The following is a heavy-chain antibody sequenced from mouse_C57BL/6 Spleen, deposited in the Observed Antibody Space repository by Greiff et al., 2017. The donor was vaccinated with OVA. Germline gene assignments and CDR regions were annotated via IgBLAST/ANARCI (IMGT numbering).Heavy chain of an antibody. CDR2: IYPGDGDT. V-gene: IGHV1-80*01. CDR3: ARSGYYGSSRDYFDY. CDR1: GYAFSSYW. Sequence: QVQLQQSGAELVKPGASVKISCKASGYAFSSYWMNWVKQRPGKGLEWIGQIYPGDGDTNYNGKFKGKATLTADKSSSTAYMQLSSLTSEDSAVYFCARSGYYGSSRDYFDYWGQGTTLTVSS. D-gene: IGHD1-1*01. J-gene: IGHJ2*01.